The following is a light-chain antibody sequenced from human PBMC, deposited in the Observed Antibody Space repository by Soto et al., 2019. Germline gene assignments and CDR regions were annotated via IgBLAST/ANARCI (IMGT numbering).Light chain of an antibody. Sequence: IAMTQSPATLSGSPGERATLSCRASQSISNNLAWYQQKPGQAPRLLIYRASTRATGIPVRFSGSGSGTDFTLTISSLQSEDFAVYYCQHYNNWPPWTFGQGTKVEIK. J-gene: IGKJ1*01. V-gene: IGKV3-15*01. CDR3: QHYNNWPPWT. CDR1: QSISNN. CDR2: RAS.